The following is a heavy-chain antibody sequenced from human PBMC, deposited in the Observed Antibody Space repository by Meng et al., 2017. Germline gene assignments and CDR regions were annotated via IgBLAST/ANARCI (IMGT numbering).Heavy chain of an antibody. CDR1: GCTISSYA. V-gene: IGHV1-69*01. D-gene: IGHD4-11*01. Sequence: QGQLVQAGVEGKKPGSSVKVSCNASGCTISSYAISWVRQAPGQGLEWMGGIIPIFGTANHAQKFQGRVTITADESTSTAYMELSSLRSEDTAVYYCARDDYSNYLPFDYWGQGTLVTVSS. CDR3: ARDDYSNYLPFDY. J-gene: IGHJ4*02. CDR2: IIPIFGTA.